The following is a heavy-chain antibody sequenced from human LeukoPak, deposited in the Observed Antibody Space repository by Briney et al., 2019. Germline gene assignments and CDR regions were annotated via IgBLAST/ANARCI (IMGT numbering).Heavy chain of an antibody. CDR3: ARVGCSGGTCYRSRGAFDI. Sequence: SETLSLTCTVSGGSISSSDFYWGWIRQPPGKGLEWIGTIYYSGTTYNNPSLKSRVTMSVDTSKNQFSLKLSSVTAADTAVYYCARVGCSGGTCYRSRGAFDIWGQGTMVTVSS. V-gene: IGHV4-39*07. CDR2: IYYSGTT. D-gene: IGHD2-15*01. J-gene: IGHJ3*02. CDR1: GGSISSSDFY.